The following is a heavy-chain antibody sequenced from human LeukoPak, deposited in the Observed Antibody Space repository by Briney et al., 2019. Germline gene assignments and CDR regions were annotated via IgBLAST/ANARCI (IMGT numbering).Heavy chain of an antibody. V-gene: IGHV4-31*03. CDR2: IYYSGST. D-gene: IGHD6-13*01. CDR3: ARGCSAGTPHNWFDP. J-gene: IGHJ5*02. Sequence: SQTLSLTCTVSGGSISSSGYYWSWIRQHPEKDLEWIGYIYYSGSTNYNPSLKSRVTISVDTSKNQFSLKLSSVTAADTAVYYCARGCSAGTPHNWFDPWGQGTLVTVSS. CDR1: GGSISSSGYY.